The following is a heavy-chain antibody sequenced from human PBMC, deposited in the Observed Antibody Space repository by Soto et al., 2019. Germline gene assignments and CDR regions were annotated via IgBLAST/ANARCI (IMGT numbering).Heavy chain of an antibody. CDR3: AREYSNSPEAFDS. Sequence: PXATLSLTCTVSGGSVNSDNYYWSWIRQPPGKGLEWIGYIYHTGRTNYNPSFTSRVTISVDTSRNQFSLKLSSVTAADTAVFYCAREYSNSPEAFDSWGQGTLVTVSS. J-gene: IGHJ4*02. CDR2: IYHTGRT. V-gene: IGHV4-61*01. D-gene: IGHD1-26*01. CDR1: GGSVNSDNYY.